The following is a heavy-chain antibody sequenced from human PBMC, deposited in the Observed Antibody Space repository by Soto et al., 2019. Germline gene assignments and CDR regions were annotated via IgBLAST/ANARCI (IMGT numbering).Heavy chain of an antibody. CDR1: GFTFSNAW. CDR2: IKSKTDGGTT. J-gene: IGHJ3*02. D-gene: IGHD5-12*01. CDR3: TTDQVRNIVATISFDI. V-gene: IGHV3-15*01. Sequence: SGGSLRLSCAASGFTFSNAWMSWVRQAPGKGLEWVGRIKSKTDGGTTDYAAPVKGRFTISRDDSKNTLYLQMNSLKTEDTAVYYCTTDQVRNIVATISFDIWGQGTMVTVSS.